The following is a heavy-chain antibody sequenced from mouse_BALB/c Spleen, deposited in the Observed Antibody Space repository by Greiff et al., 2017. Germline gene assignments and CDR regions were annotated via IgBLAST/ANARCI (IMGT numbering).Heavy chain of an antibody. CDR1: GYAFSSSW. V-gene: IGHV1-82*01. CDR3: ARDYGYDGDWYFDV. J-gene: IGHJ1*01. CDR2: IYPGDGDT. D-gene: IGHD2-2*01. Sequence: QVQLKESGPELVKPGASVKISCKASGYAFSSSWMNWVKQRPGQGLEWIGRIYPGDGDTNYNGKFKGKATLTADKSSSTAYMQLSSLTSVDSAVYFCARDYGYDGDWYFDVWGAGTTVTVSS.